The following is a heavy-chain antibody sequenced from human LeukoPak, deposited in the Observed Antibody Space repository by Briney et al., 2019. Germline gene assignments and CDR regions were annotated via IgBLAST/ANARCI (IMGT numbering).Heavy chain of an antibody. Sequence: PGGSLRLSCAASGFTFSTYGMHWVRQAPGKGLEWVAFIRYDGSNKYYADSVKGRFTISRDNSKNTLYLQMNSLRAEDTAVYYCAKERYSSSWSPFDYWGQGTLVTVSS. V-gene: IGHV3-30*02. J-gene: IGHJ4*02. CDR3: AKERYSSSWSPFDY. D-gene: IGHD6-13*01. CDR2: IRYDGSNK. CDR1: GFTFSTYG.